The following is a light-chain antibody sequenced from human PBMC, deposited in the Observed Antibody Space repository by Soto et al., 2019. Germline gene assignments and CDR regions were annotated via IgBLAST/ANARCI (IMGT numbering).Light chain of an antibody. J-gene: IGLJ2*01. V-gene: IGLV2-14*03. CDR1: SSDVGGYNS. CDR3: SSSTISSIG. Sequence: QSALTQPASVSGSPGQSITISCTGTSSDVGGYNSVSWYQQHPGKAPKLIIYGANNRPSGVSIRFSASKSGNTASLTISGLQAEDEADYYCSSSTISSIGFGGGTKLTVL. CDR2: GAN.